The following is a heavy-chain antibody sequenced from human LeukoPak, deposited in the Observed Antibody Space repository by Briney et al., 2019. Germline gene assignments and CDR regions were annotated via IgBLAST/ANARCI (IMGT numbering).Heavy chain of an antibody. CDR3: ARDYPGEDTAMAKFDY. CDR1: GYTFTGYY. V-gene: IGHV1-2*02. CDR2: INPNSGGT. D-gene: IGHD5-18*01. Sequence: ASVKVACKASGYTFTGYYMYWVRHAPGQGLECMGWINPNSGGTNYAQKFQGRVTMTRDTSISTAYMELSRLRSDDTAVYYCARDYPGEDTAMAKFDYWGQGTLVTVSS. J-gene: IGHJ4*02.